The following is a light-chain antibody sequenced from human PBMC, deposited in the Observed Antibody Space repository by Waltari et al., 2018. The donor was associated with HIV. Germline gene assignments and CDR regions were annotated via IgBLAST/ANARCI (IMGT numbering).Light chain of an antibody. CDR3: EQRSTWPRT. CDR1: QSVSSY. V-gene: IGKV3-11*01. J-gene: IGKJ3*01. CDR2: DVS. Sequence: EIVLTQSPATLSLSPGERATLSCRASQSVSSYLAGYQQNTCQAPRLLIYDVSNRATGIPARFSGSGAGTDFTRTISSLEPEDFAVYYCEQRSTWPRTFGPGTKVDIK.